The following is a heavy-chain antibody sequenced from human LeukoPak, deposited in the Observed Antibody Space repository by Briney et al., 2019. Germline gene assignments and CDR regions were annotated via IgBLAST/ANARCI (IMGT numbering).Heavy chain of an antibody. J-gene: IGHJ3*02. V-gene: IGHV1-8*01. CDR1: GYTFTSYD. CDR2: MNPNSGNT. Sequence: ASVKVSCKASGYTFTSYDINWVRQATGQGLEWMGWMNPNSGNTGYAQKFQGRVTMTGNTSISTAYMELSSLRSEDTAVYYCARAFDILTGGGDAFDIWGQGTMVTVSS. CDR3: ARAFDILTGGGDAFDI. D-gene: IGHD3-9*01.